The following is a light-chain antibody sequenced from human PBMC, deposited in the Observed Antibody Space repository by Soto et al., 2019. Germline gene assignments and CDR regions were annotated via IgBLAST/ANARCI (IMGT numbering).Light chain of an antibody. CDR2: EVT. Sequence: QSVLTQPASVSGSPGQSITISCTGTSSDVGAYNYVSWYQQHPGKAPKVMIYEVTHRPSGVSNRFSGSKSDNTASLTISGLQPDDAADYYCQSYESSSLSGFVFGSGTKVTVL. CDR1: SSDVGAYNY. V-gene: IGLV2-14*01. J-gene: IGLJ1*01. CDR3: QSYESSSLSGFV.